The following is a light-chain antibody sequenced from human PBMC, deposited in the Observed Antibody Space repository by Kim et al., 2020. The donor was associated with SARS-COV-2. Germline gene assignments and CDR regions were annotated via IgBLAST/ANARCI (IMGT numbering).Light chain of an antibody. J-gene: IGKJ1*01. CDR2: AAS. V-gene: IGKV1-39*01. Sequence: SSLGDRVTITCRASQSISSYLNWYQQKPGKAPKLLIYAASSLQSVVPSRFSGSGSGTDFTLTISSLQPEDFATYYCQQSYSTPRTFGQGTKVDIK. CDR3: QQSYSTPRT. CDR1: QSISSY.